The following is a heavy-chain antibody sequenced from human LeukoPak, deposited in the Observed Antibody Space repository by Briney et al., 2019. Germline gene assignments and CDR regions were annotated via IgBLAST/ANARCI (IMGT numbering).Heavy chain of an antibody. V-gene: IGHV3-49*03. J-gene: IGHJ6*03. Sequence: PGRSLRLSCATSGFTFGDYAMSWFRQAPGKGLEWVGFIRSKIYGGAIEYAASVKGRFTISRDDSNSIAYLQMNSLRTEDTGLYYCARDQLGGDPGNYYCYYMDVWGKGTTVTVPS. D-gene: IGHD4-17*01. CDR2: IRSKIYGGAI. CDR1: GFTFGDYA. CDR3: ARDQLGGDPGNYYCYYMDV.